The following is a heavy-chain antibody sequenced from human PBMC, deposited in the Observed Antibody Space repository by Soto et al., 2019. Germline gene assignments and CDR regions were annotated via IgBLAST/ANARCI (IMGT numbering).Heavy chain of an antibody. Sequence: SLTLSCAASEVTFSSYGMHWVRQAPGKGLEWVAVIWYDGSNKYYADSVKGRFTISRDNSKNTLYLQMNSLRAEDTAVYYCARGGNSGSYWGYYFDYWGQGTLVTGSS. CDR3: ARGGNSGSYWGYYFDY. J-gene: IGHJ4*02. D-gene: IGHD1-26*01. V-gene: IGHV3-33*01. CDR2: IWYDGSNK. CDR1: EVTFSSYG.